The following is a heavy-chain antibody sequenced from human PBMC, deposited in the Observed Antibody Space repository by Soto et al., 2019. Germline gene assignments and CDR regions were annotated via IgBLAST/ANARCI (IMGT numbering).Heavy chain of an antibody. J-gene: IGHJ6*02. CDR2: ISYDGSNK. Sequence: QVQLVESGGGVVQPGRSLRLSCAASGFTFSSYAMHWVRQAPGKGLEWVAVISYDGSNKYYADSVKGRFTISRDNSKNTLYLQMNSLRAEDTAVYYCARESRFGGFMDIWGQGTTVTVSS. CDR3: ARESRFGGFMDI. V-gene: IGHV3-30-3*01. CDR1: GFTFSSYA. D-gene: IGHD3-10*01.